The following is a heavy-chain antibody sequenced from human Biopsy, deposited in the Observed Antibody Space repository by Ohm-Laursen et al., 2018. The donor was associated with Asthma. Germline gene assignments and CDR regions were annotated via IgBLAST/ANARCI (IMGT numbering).Heavy chain of an antibody. J-gene: IGHJ4*02. D-gene: IGHD6-6*01. CDR2: ISSDGHLK. V-gene: IGHV3-30-3*01. CDR3: ARGKTWGRSYYFDY. Sequence: SLRLSCAASGFTFRSYAMHWVRQAPGKGLEWVALISSDGHLKYYADSVKGRFTISRDNSKDTLYLQVNSLRGDDTAVYYCARGKTWGRSYYFDYWGQGTLVTVSS. CDR1: GFTFRSYA.